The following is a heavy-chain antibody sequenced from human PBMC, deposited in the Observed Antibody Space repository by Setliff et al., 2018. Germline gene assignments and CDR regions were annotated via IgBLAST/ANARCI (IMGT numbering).Heavy chain of an antibody. CDR2: ISHNGRV. D-gene: IGHD3-22*01. J-gene: IGHJ4*02. CDR3: AISRYYDSSGNNYGLDY. Sequence: SETLSLTCDIKGGAVSGFYWSWIRQTPGKDLEWIGEISHNGRVSSSPSLKSRVTISVDRAKNHFSLKLTSVTAADTAMYYCAISRYYDSSGNNYGLDYWGQGTLVTVSS. CDR1: GGAVSGFY. V-gene: IGHV4-34*01.